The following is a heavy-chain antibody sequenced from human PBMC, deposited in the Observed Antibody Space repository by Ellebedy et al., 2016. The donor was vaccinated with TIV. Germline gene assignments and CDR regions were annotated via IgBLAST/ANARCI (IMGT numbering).Heavy chain of an antibody. CDR1: GLTFRSYW. D-gene: IGHD2-2*01. CDR2: IRQDGGEK. J-gene: IGHJ4*02. CDR3: STSALDY. Sequence: GESLKISCVVPGLTFRSYWMSWVRQAPGKGLEWVANIRQDGGEKYYVDSVKGRFTIFRDNAKNSLHLQMSSLRAEDTAIYYCSTSALDYWGQGTLVTVSS. V-gene: IGHV3-7*01.